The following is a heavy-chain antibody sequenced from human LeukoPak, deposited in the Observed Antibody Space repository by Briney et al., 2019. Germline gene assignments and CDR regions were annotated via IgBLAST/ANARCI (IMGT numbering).Heavy chain of an antibody. J-gene: IGHJ5*02. CDR1: GGSFSGYY. CDR3: ARFSSGWYGWFDP. Sequence: SETLSLTCAVYGGSFSGYYWSWIRQPPGKALEWIGEINHSGSTNCNPSLKSRATISVDTSKNQFSLKLSSVTAADTAVYYCARFSSGWYGWFDPWGQGTLVTVSS. D-gene: IGHD6-19*01. CDR2: INHSGST. V-gene: IGHV4-34*01.